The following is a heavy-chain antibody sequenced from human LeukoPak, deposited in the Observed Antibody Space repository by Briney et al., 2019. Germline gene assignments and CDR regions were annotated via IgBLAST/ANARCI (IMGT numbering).Heavy chain of an antibody. Sequence: PSETLSLTCTVSGGSISSYYWSWIRQPRGKGLEWIGYIYYSGNTYYNPSLKSRVSISVDTSKNQFSLKMSSVTAADTAVYYCARAYDWFDPWGQGTLVTVSS. CDR1: GGSISSYY. V-gene: IGHV4-59*12. J-gene: IGHJ5*02. CDR3: ARAYDWFDP. CDR2: IYYSGNT.